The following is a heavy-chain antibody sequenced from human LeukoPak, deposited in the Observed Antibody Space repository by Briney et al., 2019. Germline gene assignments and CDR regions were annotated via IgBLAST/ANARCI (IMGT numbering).Heavy chain of an antibody. Sequence: SVTLTLTCAVYGGSFSGYYWSWIRQPPGKGLEWIGEINHSGSTNYNPSLKSRVTISVDTSKNQFSLKLSSVTAADTAVYYCARGLGLFDYYYYYMDVWGKGTTVTVSS. CDR3: ARGLGLFDYYYYYMDV. V-gene: IGHV4-34*01. J-gene: IGHJ6*03. CDR1: GGSFSGYY. CDR2: INHSGST. D-gene: IGHD3-16*01.